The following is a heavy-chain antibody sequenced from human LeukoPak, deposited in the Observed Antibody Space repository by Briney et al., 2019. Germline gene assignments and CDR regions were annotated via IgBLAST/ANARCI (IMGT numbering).Heavy chain of an antibody. J-gene: IGHJ3*02. D-gene: IGHD6-19*01. V-gene: IGHV3-48*02. Sequence: GGSLRLSCAASGFTFSSYSMNWVRQAPGKGLEWVSCISSSSSTIYYADSVKGRFTISRDNAKNSLYLQMNSLRDEDTAVYYCAREGGSGWYGGAFDIWGQGTMVTVSS. CDR1: GFTFSSYS. CDR2: ISSSSSTI. CDR3: AREGGSGWYGGAFDI.